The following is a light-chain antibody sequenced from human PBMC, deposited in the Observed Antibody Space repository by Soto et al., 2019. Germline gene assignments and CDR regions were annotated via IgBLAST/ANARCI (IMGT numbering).Light chain of an antibody. V-gene: IGKV1-39*01. CDR2: AAS. Sequence: DIQMTQSPSSLSASVGDRVTITCRASQSISNYLNWYQQKPGKAPTLLIYAASSLQSGVPSRFSGSGSGTDFTLTISSLQPEDFATYYCQQSSSSPRTFGQGTKVEVK. CDR3: QQSSSSPRT. J-gene: IGKJ1*01. CDR1: QSISNY.